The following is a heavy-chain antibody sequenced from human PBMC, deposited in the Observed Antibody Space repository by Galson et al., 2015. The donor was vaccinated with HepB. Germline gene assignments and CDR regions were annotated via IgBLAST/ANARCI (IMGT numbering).Heavy chain of an antibody. CDR2: ISGSGGST. V-gene: IGHV3-23*01. CDR3: AKDQRGYSGSFDY. D-gene: IGHD5-12*01. CDR1: GFTFSSYA. J-gene: IGHJ4*02. Sequence: SLRLSCAASGFTFSSYAMSWVRQAPGKGLEWVSAISGSGGSTYYADSVKGRFTISRDNSKNTLYLQMNSLRAEDTAVYYCAKDQRGYSGSFDYWGQGTLVTVSS.